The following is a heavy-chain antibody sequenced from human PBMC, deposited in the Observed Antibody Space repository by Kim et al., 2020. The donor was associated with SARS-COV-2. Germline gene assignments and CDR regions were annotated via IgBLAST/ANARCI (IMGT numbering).Heavy chain of an antibody. J-gene: IGHJ4*02. V-gene: IGHV4-34*01. CDR1: GGSFSGYY. CDR2: INHSGST. Sequence: SETLSLTCAVYGGSFSGYYWSWIRQPPGKGLEWIGEINHSGSTNYNPSLKSRVTISVDTSKNQFSLKLSSVTAADTAVYYCARGVLWFGESFDYWGQGTLVTVSS. D-gene: IGHD3-10*01. CDR3: ARGVLWFGESFDY.